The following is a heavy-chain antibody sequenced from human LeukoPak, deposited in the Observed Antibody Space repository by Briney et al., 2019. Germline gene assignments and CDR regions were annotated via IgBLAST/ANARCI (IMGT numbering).Heavy chain of an antibody. CDR3: ARGGELRYFDWLLSD. D-gene: IGHD3-9*01. Sequence: GGSLRLSCAASGFTFSSYGMSWVRQAPGKGLEWVSAISGSGGSTYYADSVKGRFTISRDNSKNTLYLQMNSLRAEDTAVYYCARGGELRYFDWLLSDWGQGTLVTVSS. CDR2: ISGSGGST. CDR1: GFTFSSYG. V-gene: IGHV3-23*01. J-gene: IGHJ4*02.